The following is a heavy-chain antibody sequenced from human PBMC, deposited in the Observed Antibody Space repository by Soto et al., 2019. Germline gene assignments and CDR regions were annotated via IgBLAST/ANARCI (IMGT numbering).Heavy chain of an antibody. Sequence: LSLTCTVSGGSISSYYWSWIRQPPGKGLEWIGYIYYSGSTNYNPSLKSRVTISVDTSKNQFSLKLSSVTAADTAVYYCASMTTVYNWFDPWGQGTLVTVSS. CDR1: GGSISSYY. V-gene: IGHV4-59*01. D-gene: IGHD4-4*01. CDR2: IYYSGST. J-gene: IGHJ5*02. CDR3: ASMTTVYNWFDP.